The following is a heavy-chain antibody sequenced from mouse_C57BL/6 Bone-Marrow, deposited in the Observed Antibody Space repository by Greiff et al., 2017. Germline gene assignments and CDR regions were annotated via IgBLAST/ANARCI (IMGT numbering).Heavy chain of an antibody. CDR3: ARGGDDYDGGYFDV. CDR1: GYTFTDYN. J-gene: IGHJ1*03. Sequence: EVQLQQSGPELVKPGASVKIPCKASGYTFTDYNMDWVKQSHGKSLEWIGDINPNNGGTIYNQKFKGKATLTVDKSSSTAYMERRSLTSEDTAVYYCARGGDDYDGGYFDVWGTGTTVTVSS. CDR2: INPNNGGT. D-gene: IGHD2-4*01. V-gene: IGHV1-18*01.